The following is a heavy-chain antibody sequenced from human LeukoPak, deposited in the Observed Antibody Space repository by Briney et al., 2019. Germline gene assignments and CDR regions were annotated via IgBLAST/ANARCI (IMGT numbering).Heavy chain of an antibody. D-gene: IGHD6-13*01. CDR1: GFTFSSYA. V-gene: IGHV3-30*04. J-gene: IGHJ4*02. Sequence: GRSLRLSCAASGFTFSSYAMHWVRQAPGKGLEWVAVISYDGSNKYYADSVKGRFTISRDNSKNTLYLQMNSLRAEDTAVYYCARDEIAAAGFDYWGQGTLVTVSS. CDR2: ISYDGSNK. CDR3: ARDEIAAAGFDY.